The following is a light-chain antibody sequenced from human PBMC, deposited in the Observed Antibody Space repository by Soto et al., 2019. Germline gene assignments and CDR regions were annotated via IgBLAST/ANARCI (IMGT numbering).Light chain of an antibody. V-gene: IGLV2-14*01. J-gene: IGLJ2*01. CDR2: DVN. CDR1: NSAIGPYNY. CDR3: SSYTSTTTVII. Sequence: QSALTQPASVSGSLGQSVTIPATGPNSAIGPYNYVTWYQKHPGKAPKLIIYDVNNRPSGVSNRFSGSKSGNTASLTISGLQAEDEADYYCSSYTSTTTVIIFGGGTKLTVL.